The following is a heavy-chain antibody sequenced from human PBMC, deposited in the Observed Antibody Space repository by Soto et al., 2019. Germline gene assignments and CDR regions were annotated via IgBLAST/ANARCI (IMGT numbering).Heavy chain of an antibody. D-gene: IGHD3-10*01. CDR3: ARSLRRGPPFDD. CDR1: GGSIRSGDYY. CDR2: IYYSGST. Sequence: PSETLSLTCTVSGGSIRSGDYYWSWIRQPPGKGLESIGYIYYSGSTYYNPSLKSRVTISVDTSKNQFSLKLSSVTAADTAVYYCARSLRRGPPFDDWGQGILVTVS. J-gene: IGHJ4*02. V-gene: IGHV4-30-4*01.